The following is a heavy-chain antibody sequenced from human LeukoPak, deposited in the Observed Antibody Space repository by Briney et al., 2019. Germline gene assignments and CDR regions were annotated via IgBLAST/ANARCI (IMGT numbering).Heavy chain of an antibody. Sequence: GESLKISCKGSGYSFTSYWIGWVRQMPGKGLEWMGIIYPGDSDTRYSPSFQGQVTISADKSISTAYLQWSSLKASDTAMYYCARAETLAAIYFDFWGLGTLVTVSS. CDR1: GYSFTSYW. J-gene: IGHJ4*02. CDR2: IYPGDSDT. CDR3: ARAETLAAIYFDF. V-gene: IGHV5-51*01. D-gene: IGHD6-25*01.